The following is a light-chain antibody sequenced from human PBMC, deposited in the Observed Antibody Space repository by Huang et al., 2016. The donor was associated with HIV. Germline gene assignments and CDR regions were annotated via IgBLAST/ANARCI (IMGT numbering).Light chain of an antibody. CDR2: GAY. V-gene: IGKV3-20*01. CDR1: QSVSSSF. Sequence: EIVLTQSPGTLYLSPGERATLSCRASQSVSSSFLAWYQQKRGQAPRLLIQGAYDRATGVPDRFSGRGSGTDFSLTISRLEPEDFAVYYCQQYGSSPITFAQGTRLEMK. CDR3: QQYGSSPIT. J-gene: IGKJ5*01.